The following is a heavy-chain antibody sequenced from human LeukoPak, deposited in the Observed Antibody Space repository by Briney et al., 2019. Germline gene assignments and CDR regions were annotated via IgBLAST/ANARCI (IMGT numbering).Heavy chain of an antibody. V-gene: IGHV3-23*01. D-gene: IGHD6-13*01. CDR3: AKARSSWKDFDY. CDR1: GFTFSSYA. CDR2: ISGSGGSA. Sequence: PGGSLRLSCAASGFTFSSYAMSWVRQAPGKGLEWVSAISGSGGSAYYADSVKGRFTISRDNSKNTPYLQMNSLRAEDTAVYYCAKARSSWKDFDYWGQGTLVTVSS. J-gene: IGHJ4*02.